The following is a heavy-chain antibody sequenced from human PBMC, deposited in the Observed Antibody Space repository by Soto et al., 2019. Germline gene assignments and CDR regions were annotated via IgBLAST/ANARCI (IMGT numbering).Heavy chain of an antibody. Sequence: GSLRLSCAASGFTSSSYAMSWVRQAPGKGLEWVSAISGSGGSTYYADSVKGRFTISRDNSKNTLYLQMNSLRAEDTAVYYCAKDQAASNYYGMDVWGQGTTVTVSS. V-gene: IGHV3-23*01. CDR2: ISGSGGST. CDR3: AKDQAASNYYGMDV. D-gene: IGHD6-25*01. CDR1: GFTSSSYA. J-gene: IGHJ6*02.